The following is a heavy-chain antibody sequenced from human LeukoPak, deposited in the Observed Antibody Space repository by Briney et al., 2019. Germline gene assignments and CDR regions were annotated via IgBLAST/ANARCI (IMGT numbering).Heavy chain of an antibody. V-gene: IGHV1-18*04. CDR2: ISAYNGNT. D-gene: IGHD2-2*01. CDR3: ALTKDIVVVPAAQFDY. CDR1: GYTFTNYV. J-gene: IGHJ4*02. Sequence: ASVKVSFKASGYTFTNYVISWVRQAPGQGLEWMGWISAYNGNTNYAQKLQGRVTMTTDTSTRTAYMELRSLRSDDTAVYYCALTKDIVVVPAAQFDYWGQGTLVTVSS.